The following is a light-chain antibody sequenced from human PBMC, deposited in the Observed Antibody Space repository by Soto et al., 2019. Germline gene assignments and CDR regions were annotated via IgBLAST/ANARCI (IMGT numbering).Light chain of an antibody. CDR2: AAS. V-gene: IGKV1-12*01. J-gene: IGKJ2*01. CDR1: QHISTW. CDR3: QQANIFPFT. Sequence: DIQMTQSPSSVSASLGDRVTITCRASQHISTWLVWYQPKPGKAPQLLIYAASSLQTGVPSRFSGSASGTDFSITISSLQTEYSATYYCQQANIFPFTFGQGTRLEI.